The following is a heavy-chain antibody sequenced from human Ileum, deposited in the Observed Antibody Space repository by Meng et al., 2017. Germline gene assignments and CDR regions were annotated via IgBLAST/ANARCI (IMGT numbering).Heavy chain of an antibody. CDR3: ARDYCSSTTCALDY. CDR1: GGSISSYY. Sequence: QVQLPESGPGLVKPSETLPLTCTVSGGSISSYYWSWIRQPPGKGLEWIGYIYYSGSTNYNPSLKSRVTISVDTSKNQFSLKLSSVTAADTAVYYCARDYCSSTTCALDYWGQGTLVTVSS. J-gene: IGHJ4*02. CDR2: IYYSGST. D-gene: IGHD2-2*01. V-gene: IGHV4-59*01.